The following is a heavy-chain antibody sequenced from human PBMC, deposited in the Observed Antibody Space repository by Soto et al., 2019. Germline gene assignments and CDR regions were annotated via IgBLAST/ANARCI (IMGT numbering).Heavy chain of an antibody. CDR1: GGTFSSYT. J-gene: IGHJ4*02. CDR3: ARADTYYYVSGSYQDY. CDR2: IIPILGIA. Sequence: QVQLVQSGAEVKKPGSSVKVSCKASGGTFSSYTISWVRQAPGQGLEWMGRIIPILGIANYAQKFQGRVTITADKSTSTAYMELSSLRSEDTAVYYCARADTYYYVSGSYQDYWGQGTLVTVSS. V-gene: IGHV1-69*02. D-gene: IGHD3-10*01.